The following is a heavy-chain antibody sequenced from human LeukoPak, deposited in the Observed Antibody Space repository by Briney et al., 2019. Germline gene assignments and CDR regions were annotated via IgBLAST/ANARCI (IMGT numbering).Heavy chain of an antibody. Sequence: GGSLRLSCAASGFTFSSYSMNWVRQAPGKGLEWVSSITSSSSYIYYADSVKGRFTISRDNAKNSLYLQMNSLRAEDTAVYYCARAAVRGVIVDAFDSWGQGTMVTVSS. CDR3: ARAAVRGVIVDAFDS. V-gene: IGHV3-21*01. J-gene: IGHJ3*01. CDR2: ITSSSSYI. D-gene: IGHD3-10*01. CDR1: GFTFSSYS.